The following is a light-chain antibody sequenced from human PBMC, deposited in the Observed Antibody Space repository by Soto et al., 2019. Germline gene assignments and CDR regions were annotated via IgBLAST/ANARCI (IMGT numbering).Light chain of an antibody. CDR3: SSYTRSRTLV. CDR1: SSDVGGYNY. V-gene: IGLV2-14*03. Sequence: QSVLTQPASVSGSPGQSITISCTGTSSDVGGYNYVSWYQQHPGKAPKLIIYDVSNRPSGVSNRFSGSKSGNTASLTISGLQAEDESYYYCSSYTRSRTLVFGGGTKLTVL. J-gene: IGLJ2*01. CDR2: DVS.